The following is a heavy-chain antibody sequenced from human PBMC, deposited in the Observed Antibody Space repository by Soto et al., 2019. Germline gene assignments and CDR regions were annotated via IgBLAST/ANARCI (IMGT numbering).Heavy chain of an antibody. CDR2: INPSGGST. CDR3: AREDTVTSSYYYYGMDV. Sequence: GASVKVSCKASGYTFTSYYMHWVRQAPGQGLEWMGIINPSGGSTSYAQKFQGRVTMTRDTSTSTVYMELSSLRSEDTAVYYCAREDTVTSSYYYYGMDVWGQGTTVTVSS. V-gene: IGHV1-46*01. CDR1: GYTFTSYY. D-gene: IGHD4-4*01. J-gene: IGHJ6*02.